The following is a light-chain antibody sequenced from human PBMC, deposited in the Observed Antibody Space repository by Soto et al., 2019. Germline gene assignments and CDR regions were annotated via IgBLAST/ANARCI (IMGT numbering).Light chain of an antibody. CDR1: RYVAGN. V-gene: IGKV3-15*01. J-gene: IGKJ4*01. CDR2: GAS. CDR3: QQYDNGLT. Sequence: EIVVTQSPAILSVSPGERATLSYRASRYVAGNVAWYQEKPGQAPRLLIYGASTRATGIPARFSGSGSGTEFTLNINSLQSEDFAIYYCQQYDNGLTFGGGTTVEI.